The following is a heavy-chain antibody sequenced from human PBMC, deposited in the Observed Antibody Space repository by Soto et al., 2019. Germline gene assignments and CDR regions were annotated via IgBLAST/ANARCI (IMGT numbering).Heavy chain of an antibody. CDR1: GYTFTGYY. D-gene: IGHD2-2*01. CDR2: INPNSGGT. J-gene: IGHJ4*02. V-gene: IGHV1-2*04. CDR3: ARSLGYCSSTSCTTPFDY. Sequence: ASVKVSFKAAGYTFTGYYMHWVRQAPGQGLEWMGWINPNSGGTNYAQKFQGWVTMTRDTSISTAYMELSRLRSDDTAVYYCARSLGYCSSTSCTTPFDYWGQGTLVTVSS.